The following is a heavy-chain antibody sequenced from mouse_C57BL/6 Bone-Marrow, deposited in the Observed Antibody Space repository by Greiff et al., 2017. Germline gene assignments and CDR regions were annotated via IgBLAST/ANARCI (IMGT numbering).Heavy chain of an antibody. J-gene: IGHJ1*03. CDR3: AIPYYGSSPWYFDV. CDR1: GFSLTSYG. V-gene: IGHV2-5*01. D-gene: IGHD1-1*01. Sequence: QVQLQQSGPGLVQPSQSLSITCTVSGFSLTSYGVHWVRQSPGKGLEWLGVIWRGGSTDYNAAFMSRLSITKDNSKSQVFFKMNSLQADDTAIYYGAIPYYGSSPWYFDVWGTGTPVTVSS. CDR2: IWRGGST.